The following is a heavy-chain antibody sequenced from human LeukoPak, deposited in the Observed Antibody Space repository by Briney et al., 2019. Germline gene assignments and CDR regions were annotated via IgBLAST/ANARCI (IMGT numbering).Heavy chain of an antibody. V-gene: IGHV6-1*01. CDR3: ARDEDGAAARNFDS. J-gene: IGHJ4*02. D-gene: IGHD6-13*01. CDR2: TYYRSKWFS. CDR1: GDSVSSNTAT. Sequence: SQTLSLTCAISGDSVSSNTATWNWIRQSPSRGLEWLGRTYYRSKWFSDALSVKSRIMINPDTSKNQFSLHLNSVIPEDTAIYYCARDEDGAAARNFDSWGQGTLVTVSS.